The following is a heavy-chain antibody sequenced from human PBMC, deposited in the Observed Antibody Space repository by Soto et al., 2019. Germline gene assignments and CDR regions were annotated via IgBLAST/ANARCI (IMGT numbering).Heavy chain of an antibody. Sequence: QVQLVEAGGGVVQPGRSLRLSCAASGFTFSSYGMHWVRQAPGKGLEWVAVIWYDGSNKYYADSVKGRFTISRDNSKNTLYLQMNSLRAEDTAVYYCARDPIAARRWGVYHWFDPWGQGTLFTVSS. D-gene: IGHD6-6*01. CDR1: GFTFSSYG. CDR2: IWYDGSNK. V-gene: IGHV3-33*01. J-gene: IGHJ5*02. CDR3: ARDPIAARRWGVYHWFDP.